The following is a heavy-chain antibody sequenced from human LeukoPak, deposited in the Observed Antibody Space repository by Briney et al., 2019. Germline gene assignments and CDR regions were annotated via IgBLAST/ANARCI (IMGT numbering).Heavy chain of an antibody. CDR1: GFIFSRYW. CDR3: AKDDNSWSLDY. Sequence: GGSLRLSCAASGFIFSRYWMYWVRQAPGKGLERVASIRQDGSQKYYGDSVEGRFTISRDNAKNSLYLQMNSLRAEDTAFYYCAKDDNSWSLDYWGQGTLATVSS. D-gene: IGHD6-13*01. CDR2: IRQDGSQK. J-gene: IGHJ4*02. V-gene: IGHV3-7*01.